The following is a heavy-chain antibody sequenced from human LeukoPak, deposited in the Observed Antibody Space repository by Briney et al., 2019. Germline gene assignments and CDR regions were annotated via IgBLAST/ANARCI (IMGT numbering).Heavy chain of an antibody. Sequence: GGSLRLSRAASGFTFSDYYMSWIRQAPGKGLEWVSYISSSGSTIYYADSVKGRFTISRDNAKNSLYLQMNSLRAEDTAVYYCARDPAPYDIYSGYGMDVWGQGTTVTVSS. CDR3: ARDPAPYDIYSGYGMDV. D-gene: IGHD3-9*01. J-gene: IGHJ6*02. V-gene: IGHV3-11*01. CDR2: ISSSGSTI. CDR1: GFTFSDYY.